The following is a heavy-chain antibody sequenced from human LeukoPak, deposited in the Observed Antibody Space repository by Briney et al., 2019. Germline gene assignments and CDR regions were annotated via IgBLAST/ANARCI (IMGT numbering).Heavy chain of an antibody. V-gene: IGHV4-39*07. Sequence: SETLSLTCTVSGGSISSSSYYWGWIRQPPGKGLEWIGEIYHSGSTNYNPSLKSRVTISVDKSKNQFSLKLSSVTAADTAVYYCARVGSGLANWGQGTLVTVSS. J-gene: IGHJ4*02. CDR1: GGSISSSSYY. CDR2: IYHSGST. D-gene: IGHD6-19*01. CDR3: ARVGSGLAN.